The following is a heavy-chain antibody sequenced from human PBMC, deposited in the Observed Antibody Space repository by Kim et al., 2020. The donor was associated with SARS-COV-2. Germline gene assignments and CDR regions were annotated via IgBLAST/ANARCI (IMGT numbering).Heavy chain of an antibody. J-gene: IGHJ3*02. V-gene: IGHV4-59*01. CDR3: ARERGSYYISDAFDI. Sequence: PSLKSRVTISVDTSKNQFSLKLTSVTAADTALYYCARERGSYYISDAFDIWGQGTMVTVSS. D-gene: IGHD1-26*01.